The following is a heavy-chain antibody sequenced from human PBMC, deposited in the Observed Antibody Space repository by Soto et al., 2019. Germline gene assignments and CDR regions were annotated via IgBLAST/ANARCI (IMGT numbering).Heavy chain of an antibody. CDR2: MNPNSGNT. J-gene: IGHJ3*02. CDR3: ASSNPTTYYDFWSGYPPNAFDI. CDR1: GYTFTSYD. Sequence: GASVKVSCKASGYTFTSYDINWVRQATGQGLEWMGWMNPNSGNTGYAQKFQGRVTMTRNTSISTAYMELSSLRSEDTAVYYCASSNPTTYYDFWSGYPPNAFDIWGQGTMVTVSS. D-gene: IGHD3-3*01. V-gene: IGHV1-8*01.